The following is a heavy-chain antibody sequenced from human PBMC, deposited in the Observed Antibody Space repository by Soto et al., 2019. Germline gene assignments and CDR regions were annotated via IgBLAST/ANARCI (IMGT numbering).Heavy chain of an antibody. D-gene: IGHD3-3*01. CDR2: ISGSGGST. CDR3: AKASLPPYYDFWSGYYPNYFDY. CDR1: GFTFSSYA. V-gene: IGHV3-23*01. Sequence: PGGSLRLSCAASGFTFSSYAMSWVRQAPGKGLEWVSAISGSGGSTYYADSVKGRFTISRDNSKNTLYLQMNSLRAEDTAVYYCAKASLPPYYDFWSGYYPNYFDYWGQGTLVTVSS. J-gene: IGHJ4*02.